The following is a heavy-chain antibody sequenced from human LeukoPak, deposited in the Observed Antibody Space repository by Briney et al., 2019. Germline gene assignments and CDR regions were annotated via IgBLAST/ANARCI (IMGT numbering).Heavy chain of an antibody. CDR1: GGSISSSSYY. CDR2: IYYSGST. J-gene: IGHJ4*02. CDR3: ARTARSSSSLNFDY. V-gene: IGHV4-39*01. D-gene: IGHD6-6*01. Sequence: SETLSLTCTVSGGSISSSSYYWGWIRQPRGKGLEWIGSIYYSGSTYYNPSLKSRVTISVDTSKNQFSLKLSSVTAADTAVYYCARTARSSSSLNFDYWGQGTLVTVSS.